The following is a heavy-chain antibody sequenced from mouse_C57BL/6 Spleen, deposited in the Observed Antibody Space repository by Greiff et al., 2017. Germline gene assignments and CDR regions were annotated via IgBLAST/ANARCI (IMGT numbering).Heavy chain of an antibody. CDR3: ARSRGLGRAMDY. D-gene: IGHD4-1*01. Sequence: QVQLQQPGAELVMPGASVKLSCKASGYTFTSYWMHWVKQRPGQGLEWIGEIDPSDSYTNYNQKFKGKSTLTVDKSSSTAYMQLSSLTSEDSAVYYCARSRGLGRAMDYWGQGTSVTVSS. CDR2: IDPSDSYT. CDR1: GYTFTSYW. J-gene: IGHJ4*01. V-gene: IGHV1-69*01.